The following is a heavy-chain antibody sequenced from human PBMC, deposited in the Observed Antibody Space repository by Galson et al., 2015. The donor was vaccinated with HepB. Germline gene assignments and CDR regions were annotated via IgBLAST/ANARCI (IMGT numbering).Heavy chain of an antibody. D-gene: IGHD6-13*01. J-gene: IGHJ4*02. CDR1: GFSFNNYS. Sequence: SLRLSCAASGFSFNNYSMNWVRQAPGKGLEWVSFMSSSGSYIYYADSVKGRFTISRDNAKNSLYLQLNSLRAEDTAVYYCARTSRDGYSSSWYELGTWSYWGQGTLVTASS. CDR3: ARTSRDGYSSSWYELGTWSY. CDR2: MSSSGSYI. V-gene: IGHV3-21*01.